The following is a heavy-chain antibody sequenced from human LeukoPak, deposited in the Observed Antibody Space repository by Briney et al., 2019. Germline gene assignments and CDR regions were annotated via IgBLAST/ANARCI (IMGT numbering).Heavy chain of an antibody. J-gene: IGHJ4*02. CDR1: GFTFSNYA. CDR2: VSNDGSNK. Sequence: PGGSLRLSCAASGFTFSNYAMHWVRQAPGKGLECVAVVSNDGSNKYSADSVKGRFTISRDNSRNTLYLQMNSLRAEDTAVYYCAKVPLSQSTFDYWGQGTLVTVSS. V-gene: IGHV3-30*18. D-gene: IGHD3-16*01. CDR3: AKVPLSQSTFDY.